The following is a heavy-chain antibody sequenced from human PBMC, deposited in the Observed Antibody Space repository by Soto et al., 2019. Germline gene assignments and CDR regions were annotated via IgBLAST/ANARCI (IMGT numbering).Heavy chain of an antibody. D-gene: IGHD3-10*01. J-gene: IGHJ4*02. CDR1: GFTFSSYW. CDR3: SRDSGRYGSGGFDY. V-gene: IGHV3-74*01. CDR2: INSDGSST. Sequence: EVQLVESGGGLVQPGGSLRLSCVASGFTFSSYWMHWVRQAPGKGLVWVSRINSDGSSTNYAASVKGRFTISRDNAKNTLYLQMISLRAEDTAWYYCSRDSGRYGSGGFDYWGQGTLVTVSS.